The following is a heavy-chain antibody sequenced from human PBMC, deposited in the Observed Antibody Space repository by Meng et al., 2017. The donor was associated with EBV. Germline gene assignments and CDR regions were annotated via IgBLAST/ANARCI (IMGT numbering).Heavy chain of an antibody. Sequence: QVQLWQSGVEGKNPGASVKVSCKASGYAFTSYILHWVRQAPGQRLEWMGWINVGVGYTKYSQKFQGRVTISSDTSATTGYMELSSLRSEDTAVYYCVRGPPVGVPGPGDYWGQGTLVTVSS. CDR2: INVGVGYT. V-gene: IGHV1-3*01. J-gene: IGHJ4*02. CDR3: VRGPPVGVPGPGDY. D-gene: IGHD2-21*01. CDR1: GYAFTSYI.